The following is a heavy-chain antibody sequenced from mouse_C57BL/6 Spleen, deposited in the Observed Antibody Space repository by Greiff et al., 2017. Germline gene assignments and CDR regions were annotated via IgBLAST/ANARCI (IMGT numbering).Heavy chain of an antibody. CDR2: INPSSGYT. V-gene: IGHV1-4*01. CDR1: GYTFTSYT. Sequence: QVQLQQSGAELARPGASVKMSCKASGYTFTSYTMHWVKQRPGQGLEWIGYINPSSGYTKYNQKFKDKATLTADKSSSTAYMQLSSLTSEDSAVYYCVYDYDGRAWFAYWGQGTLVTVSA. D-gene: IGHD2-4*01. J-gene: IGHJ3*01. CDR3: VYDYDGRAWFAY.